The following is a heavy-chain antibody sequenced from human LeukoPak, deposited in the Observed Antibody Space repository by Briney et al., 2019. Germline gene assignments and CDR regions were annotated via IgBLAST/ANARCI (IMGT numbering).Heavy chain of an antibody. CDR3: TRDLYSMYAK. V-gene: IGHV3-21*04. CDR2: LSGDRSHI. J-gene: IGHJ4*02. D-gene: IGHD2-8*01. CDR1: GFTFNTYA. Sequence: GGSLRLSCLASGFTFNTYAMNWARQAPGGGLEWVAALSGDRSHIYHADSVMGRFTISRDNVKNSLYLQMNSLRADDTAVYYCTRDLYSMYAKWGQGTLVTVSS.